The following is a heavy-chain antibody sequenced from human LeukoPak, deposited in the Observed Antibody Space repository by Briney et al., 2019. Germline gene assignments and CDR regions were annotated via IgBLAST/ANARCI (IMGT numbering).Heavy chain of an antibody. CDR2: ISAYNGNT. J-gene: IGHJ4*02. CDR3: AREYYCDSSGTFTYFDY. D-gene: IGHD3-22*01. V-gene: IGHV1-18*01. CDR1: GYTFTSYG. Sequence: ASVKVSCKASGYTFTSYGISWVRQAPGQGLEWMGWISAYNGNTNYAQKLQGRVTMTTDTSTSTAYMELRSLRSDDTAVYYCAREYYCDSSGTFTYFDYWGQGTLVTVSS.